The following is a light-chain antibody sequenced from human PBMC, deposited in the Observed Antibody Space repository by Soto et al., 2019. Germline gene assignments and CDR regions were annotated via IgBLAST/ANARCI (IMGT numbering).Light chain of an antibody. CDR3: QHYNRYSGA. CDR1: QTISSW. Sequence: DIQMTQSPSTLSGSVGDRVTITCRASQTISSWLAWYQQKPGKAPKLRIYKASTLKSGVPSRFSGSRSGTEFPLTISSLQPDDFATYYCQHYNRYSGAFGQGTKVDLK. V-gene: IGKV1-5*03. J-gene: IGKJ1*01. CDR2: KAS.